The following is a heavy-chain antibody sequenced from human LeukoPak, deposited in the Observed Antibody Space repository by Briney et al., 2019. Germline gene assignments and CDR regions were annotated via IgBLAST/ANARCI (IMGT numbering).Heavy chain of an antibody. V-gene: IGHV4-34*01. CDR2: INHSGST. J-gene: IGHJ4*02. CDR1: GGSFSGYY. D-gene: IGHD4-23*01. CDR3: ARNWGGGNPYYFDY. Sequence: SETLSLTCAVYGGSFSGYYWSWIRQPPGKGLEWIGEINHSGSTNYNPSLKSRVTISVDTSKNQFSLKLSSVTAADTAVYYCARNWGGGNPYYFDYWGQGTLVTVSS.